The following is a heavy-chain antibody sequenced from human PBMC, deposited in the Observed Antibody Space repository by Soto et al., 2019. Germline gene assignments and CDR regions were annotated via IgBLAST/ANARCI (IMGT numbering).Heavy chain of an antibody. CDR2: SAPEQGEP. Sequence: AVKFSCKVPENTLTELTIDWLRQAPGKGLEWMGHSAPEQGEPVYPQKFQGRVSMTEDPSTDTAYMELTSLRFEDTAVHFCAANRKIVGTMWAFDVWGQGPLVTVS. CDR1: ENTLTELT. CDR3: AANRKIVGTMWAFDV. D-gene: IGHD1-26*01. V-gene: IGHV1-24*01. J-gene: IGHJ4*02.